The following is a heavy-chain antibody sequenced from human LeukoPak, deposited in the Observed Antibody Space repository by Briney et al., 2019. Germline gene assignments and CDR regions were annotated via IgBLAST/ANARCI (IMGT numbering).Heavy chain of an antibody. D-gene: IGHD3-10*01. CDR3: AKSWGTMVWGAIFDY. V-gene: IGHV3-20*04. J-gene: IGHJ4*02. Sequence: GGSLRLSCAASGFTFDDYGMSWVRQAPGKGLEWVSGINWSGGSTGNADSVKGRFTISRDNAKNSLYLQMNSLRAEDMALYYCAKSWGTMVWGAIFDYWGQGTLVTVSS. CDR2: INWSGGST. CDR1: GFTFDDYG.